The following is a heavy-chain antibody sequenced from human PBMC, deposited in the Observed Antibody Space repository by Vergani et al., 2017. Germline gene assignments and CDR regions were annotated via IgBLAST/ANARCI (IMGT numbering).Heavy chain of an antibody. J-gene: IGHJ6*03. D-gene: IGHD4-11*01. V-gene: IGHV3-30-3*01. CDR2: ISYDGSNK. Sequence: QVQLVESGGGVVQPGRSLRLSCAASRFTFSSYAMHWVRQAPGKGLEWVAVISYDGSNKYYADSVKGRFTISRDNSKNTLYLQMNSLRAEDTAVYYCVRSDSSRYYYYMDVWGKGTTVTVSS. CDR1: RFTFSSYA. CDR3: VRSDSSRYYYYMDV.